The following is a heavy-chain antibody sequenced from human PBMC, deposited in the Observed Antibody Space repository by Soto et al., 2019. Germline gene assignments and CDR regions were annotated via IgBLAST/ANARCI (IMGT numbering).Heavy chain of an antibody. CDR3: ARHVGGGAGGEGTMVRGARGYYGMDV. J-gene: IGHJ6*02. Sequence: QVQLQESGPGLVKPSETLSLTCTVSGGSISSYYWSWIRQPPGKGLEWIGYIYYSGSTNYNPSLLSCKGRVTVSVDTSKTQFSRQLSSVTAADTAVYYCARHVGGGAGGEGTMVRGARGYYGMDVWGQGTTVTVSS. CDR1: GGSISSYY. CDR2: IYYSGST. V-gene: IGHV4-59*08. D-gene: IGHD3-10*01.